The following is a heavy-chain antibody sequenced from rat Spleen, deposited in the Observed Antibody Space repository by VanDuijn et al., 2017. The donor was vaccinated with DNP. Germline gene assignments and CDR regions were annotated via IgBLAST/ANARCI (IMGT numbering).Heavy chain of an antibody. CDR3: ARRGYGGRGFFDY. D-gene: IGHD1-11*01. J-gene: IGHJ2*01. CDR1: GFIFSNSD. V-gene: IGHV5-29*01. Sequence: EVQLVESGGGLVQPGRSLKLCCAASGFIFSNSDMVWVRQAPTKGLEWVATITYDVIRTYYRDSVKGRFTISRDNAKSTLNLQMDSLRSEDTATYYCARRGYGGRGFFDYWGQGVMVTVSS. CDR2: ITYDVIRT.